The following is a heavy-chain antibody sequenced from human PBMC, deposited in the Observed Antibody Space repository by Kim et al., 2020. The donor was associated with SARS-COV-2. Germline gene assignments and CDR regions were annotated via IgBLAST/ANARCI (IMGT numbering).Heavy chain of an antibody. CDR1: GGSFSGYY. D-gene: IGHD6-19*01. Sequence: SETLSLTCAVYGGSFSGYYWSWIRQPPGKGLEWIGEINHSGSTNYNPSLKSRVTISVDTSKNQFSLKLSSVTAADTAVYYCARAKRYLVAGPPFDYWGQGTLVTVSS. CDR2: INHSGST. V-gene: IGHV4-34*01. CDR3: ARAKRYLVAGPPFDY. J-gene: IGHJ4*02.